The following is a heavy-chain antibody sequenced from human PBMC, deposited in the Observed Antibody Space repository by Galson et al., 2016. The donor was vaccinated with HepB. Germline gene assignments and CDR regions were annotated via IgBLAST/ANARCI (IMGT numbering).Heavy chain of an antibody. CDR3: AREGYGDFDQIPNYYYYGLDV. V-gene: IGHV3-48*01. D-gene: IGHD4-17*01. Sequence: SLRLSCAASGFTLSSHSMNWVRQAPGKGLEWVSYITSSSSSIYYEDSVKGRFTISRDNAKNSLYLQMNSLRGEDTAVYYCAREGYGDFDQIPNYYYYGLDVWGQGTTVTVSS. J-gene: IGHJ6*02. CDR1: GFTLSSHS. CDR2: ITSSSSSI.